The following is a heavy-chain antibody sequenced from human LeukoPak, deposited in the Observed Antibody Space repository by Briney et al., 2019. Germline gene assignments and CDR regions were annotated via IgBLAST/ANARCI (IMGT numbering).Heavy chain of an antibody. CDR2: IYTSGST. CDR1: GGSISSGSYY. J-gene: IGHJ4*02. CDR3: ARAGTNLGDYDY. V-gene: IGHV4-61*02. D-gene: IGHD4-17*01. Sequence: SETLSLTCTVSGGSISSGSYYWSWIRQPAGKGLEWIGRIYTSGSTNYNPSLKSRVTTSADTSKNEFSLKLSSVTAADTAVYYCARAGTNLGDYDYWGQGTLVTVSS.